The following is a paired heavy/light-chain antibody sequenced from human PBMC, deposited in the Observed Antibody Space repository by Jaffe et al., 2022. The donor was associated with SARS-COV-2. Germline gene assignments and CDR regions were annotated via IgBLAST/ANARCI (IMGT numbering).Light chain of an antibody. CDR3: QAWDSSTKV. CDR1: KLGDKY. J-gene: IGLJ2*01. CDR2: QDD. Sequence: SYELTQPPSVSVSPGQTASITCSGDKLGDKYSCWYQQKPGQSPVLVIYQDDKRPSGIPERFSGSNSGNTATLTVSGTQAMDEADYYCQAWDSSTKVFGGGTKLTVL. V-gene: IGLV3-1*01.
Heavy chain of an antibody. D-gene: IGHD3-10*01. CDR1: GFTFSRYW. V-gene: IGHV3-7*03. Sequence: EVQVVESGGGLVQPGGSLTLSCAASGFTFSRYWMSWVRQAPGKGLEWVANINQDGSEKYYVDSVKGRFTISRDNAKNSLYLQMNSLRAEDTAVYYCARDGAGVSLGYYYGMDVWGQGTTVTVSS. CDR3: ARDGAGVSLGYYYGMDV. CDR2: INQDGSEK. J-gene: IGHJ6*02.